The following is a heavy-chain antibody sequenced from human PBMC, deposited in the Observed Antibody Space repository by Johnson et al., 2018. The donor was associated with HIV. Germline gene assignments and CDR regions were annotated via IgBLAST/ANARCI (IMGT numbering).Heavy chain of an antibody. J-gene: IGHJ3*02. D-gene: IGHD1-26*01. CDR1: GFTFSSYA. CDR3: AKEVGATAAFDI. V-gene: IGHV3-30*04. Sequence: QVQLVESGGGVVQPGRSLRLSCAASGFTFSSYAMHWVRQAPGKGLEWVAVISYDGKNKYFGDSVKGRFTISRDNSKNTLYLHMNSLRVEDTAVYYCAKEVGATAAFDIWGQGTMVTVSS. CDR2: ISYDGKNK.